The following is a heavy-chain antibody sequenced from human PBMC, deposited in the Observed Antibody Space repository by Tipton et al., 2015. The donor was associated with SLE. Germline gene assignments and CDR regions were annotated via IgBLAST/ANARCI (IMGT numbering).Heavy chain of an antibody. D-gene: IGHD6-6*01. V-gene: IGHV3-30*03. Sequence: SLRLSCAASGFTFSSYGMHWVRQAPGKGLEWVAVISYDGSNKYYADSVKGRFTISRDNSKNTLYLQMNSLRAEDTAVYYCARDFPVPYWGQGTLVTVSS. CDR2: ISYDGSNK. CDR3: ARDFPVPY. CDR1: GFTFSSYG. J-gene: IGHJ4*02.